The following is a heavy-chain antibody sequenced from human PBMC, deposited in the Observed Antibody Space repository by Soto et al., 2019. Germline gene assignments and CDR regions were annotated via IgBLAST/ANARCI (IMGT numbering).Heavy chain of an antibody. D-gene: IGHD3-10*01. J-gene: IGHJ6*02. CDR1: GGSFSGYY. V-gene: IGHV4-34*01. Sequence: KPSETLSLTCAVYGGSFSGYYWSWIRQPPGKGLEWIGEINHSGSTNYNPSLKSRVTISVDTSKNQFSLKLSSVTAADTAVYYCARNRITMVRGGISEYFYYYYYGMDVWGQGTTVTVSS. CDR2: INHSGST. CDR3: ARNRITMVRGGISEYFYYYYYGMDV.